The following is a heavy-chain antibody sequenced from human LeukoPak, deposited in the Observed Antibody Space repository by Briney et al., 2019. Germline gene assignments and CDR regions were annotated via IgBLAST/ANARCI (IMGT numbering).Heavy chain of an antibody. D-gene: IGHD6-19*01. J-gene: IGHJ4*02. CDR2: IRYDGSNK. CDR1: GFTFSSYG. Sequence: GGSLRLSCAASGFTFSSYGMHWVRQAPCKGLEWVAFIRYDGSNKYYADSVKGRFNISRDNSKNTLYLQMNSLRAEDTAVYYCAKDVRIAVAGLDYWGQGTLVTVSS. CDR3: AKDVRIAVAGLDY. V-gene: IGHV3-30*02.